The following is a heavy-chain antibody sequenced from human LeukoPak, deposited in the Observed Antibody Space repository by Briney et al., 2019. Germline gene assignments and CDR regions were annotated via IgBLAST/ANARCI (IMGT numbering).Heavy chain of an antibody. Sequence: PSETLSLTCTVSGGSISDFYWSWIRQPAGKGLEYIGRVSATGSTSFNPSLQSRVTMSVDTSKNQFSLKLSSVTAADTAVYYCASGTTVTNYWGQGTLVTVSS. CDR2: VSATGST. V-gene: IGHV4-4*07. D-gene: IGHD4-17*01. CDR3: ASGTTVTNY. CDR1: GGSISDFY. J-gene: IGHJ4*02.